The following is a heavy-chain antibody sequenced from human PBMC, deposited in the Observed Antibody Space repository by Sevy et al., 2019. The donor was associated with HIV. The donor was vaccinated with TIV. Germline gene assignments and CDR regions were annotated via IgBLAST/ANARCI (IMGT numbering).Heavy chain of an antibody. J-gene: IGHJ4*02. Sequence: GGSLRLSCAASGFTFSNAWMSWVRQAPGKGLEWVGRIKSKTDGGTTDYAAPVKGRFTISRDDSKNTLYLQMNSLKTEDTAVYYCTTDFRGMATIAFDYWGQGTLVTVSS. D-gene: IGHD5-12*01. CDR3: TTDFRGMATIAFDY. CDR2: IKSKTDGGTT. V-gene: IGHV3-15*01. CDR1: GFTFSNAW.